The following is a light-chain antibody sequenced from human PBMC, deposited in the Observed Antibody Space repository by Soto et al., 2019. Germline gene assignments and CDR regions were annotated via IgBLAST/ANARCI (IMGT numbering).Light chain of an antibody. CDR3: LQHKTYPYT. CDR1: QAIGTF. J-gene: IGKJ2*01. Sequence: DIQMTQSPSAMSASVGDRVTMTCRASQAIGTFLAWFQQKPGKVPKRLIYGAFYLQDGVPSRFRGSVSGTEFTLTITSLQPEDFATYYCLQHKTYPYTLGQGTKLEIK. V-gene: IGKV1-17*03. CDR2: GAF.